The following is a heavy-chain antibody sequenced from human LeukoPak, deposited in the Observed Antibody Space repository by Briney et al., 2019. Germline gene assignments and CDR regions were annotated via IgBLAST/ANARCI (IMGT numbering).Heavy chain of an antibody. CDR2: IYYTGST. V-gene: IGHV4-59*01. Sequence: SETLSLTCTVSGDSLSSYYWSWIRQPPGKGLEWIGYIYYTGSTNYNPSLKSRVTISLDTSKNQFSLKLSSVTAADTAVCYCARSRWFDCWGQGTLVTVSS. CDR3: ARSRWFDC. D-gene: IGHD2-15*01. J-gene: IGHJ4*02. CDR1: GDSLSSYY.